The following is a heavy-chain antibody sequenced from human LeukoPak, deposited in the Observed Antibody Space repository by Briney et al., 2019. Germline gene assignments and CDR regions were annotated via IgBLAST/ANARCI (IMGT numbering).Heavy chain of an antibody. CDR1: GGTFSSYA. V-gene: IGHV1-69*04. D-gene: IGHD6-6*01. Sequence: SSVKVSCKASGGTFSSYAISWVRQAPGQGLEWMGRIIPIFGIANYAQKFQGGVTITADKSTSTAYMELSSLRSEDTAVYYCARGEGIAARPNWFDPWGQGTLVTVSS. CDR3: ARGEGIAARPNWFDP. J-gene: IGHJ5*02. CDR2: IIPIFGIA.